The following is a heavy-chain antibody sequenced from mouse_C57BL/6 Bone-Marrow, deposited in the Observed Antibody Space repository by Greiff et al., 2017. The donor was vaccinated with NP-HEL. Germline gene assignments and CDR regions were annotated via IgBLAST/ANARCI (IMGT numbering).Heavy chain of an antibody. V-gene: IGHV5-4*03. Sequence: EVMLVESGGGLVKPGGSLKLSCAASGFTFSSYAMSWVRQTPEKRLEWVATISDGGSYTYYPDNVKGRFTISRDNAKNNLYLQMSHLKSEDTAMYYCARWLLRGWYFDVWGTGTTVTVSS. J-gene: IGHJ1*03. CDR3: ARWLLRGWYFDV. CDR2: ISDGGSYT. CDR1: GFTFSSYA. D-gene: IGHD2-3*01.